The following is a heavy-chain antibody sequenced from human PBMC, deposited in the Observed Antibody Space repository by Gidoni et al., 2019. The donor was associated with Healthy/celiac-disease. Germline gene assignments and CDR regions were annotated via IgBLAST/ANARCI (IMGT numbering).Heavy chain of an antibody. CDR3: ARGSGLGELSN. D-gene: IGHD3-10*01. CDR1: GFTVSRNY. CDR2: IYSGGST. J-gene: IGHJ4*02. V-gene: IGHV3-53*04. Sequence: VQLVGAGGGCVQPGGSLRTAWRASGFTVSRNYMSWVRQAPGKGLEWVSVIYSGGSTYYADSVKVRFTISRHNSKNTLYLQMNSLRAEDTAVYYCARGSGLGELSNWGQGTLVTVSS.